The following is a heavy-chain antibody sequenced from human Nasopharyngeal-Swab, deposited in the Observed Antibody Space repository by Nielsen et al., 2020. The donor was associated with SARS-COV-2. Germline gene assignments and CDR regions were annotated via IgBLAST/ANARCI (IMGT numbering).Heavy chain of an antibody. J-gene: IGHJ4*02. Sequence: GGSLRLSCVASGYSFRTYGMSWVRQAPGKGLEWVAAIVGSGDISGSGGSTYYADSVKGRFTISRDNSKNTLSLQMNSLRADDTVVYYCAKDLRGPYFFWGQGTLVTVSS. CDR3: AKDLRGPYFF. CDR2: IVGSGDISGSGGST. V-gene: IGHV3-23*01. D-gene: IGHD2/OR15-2a*01. CDR1: GYSFRTYG.